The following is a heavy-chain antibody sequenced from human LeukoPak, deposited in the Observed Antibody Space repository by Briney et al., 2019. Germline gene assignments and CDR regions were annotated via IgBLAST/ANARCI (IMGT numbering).Heavy chain of an antibody. D-gene: IGHD1-26*01. CDR2: IYYSGST. Sequence: SETLSLTCTVSGCSISSGDYYWSWIRQPPGKGLEWIGYIYYSGSTYYNPSLKSRVTISVDTSKNQFSLKLSSVTAADTAVYYSAREMGRDGSFDYWGQGTLVTVSS. J-gene: IGHJ4*02. CDR1: GCSISSGDYY. CDR3: AREMGRDGSFDY. V-gene: IGHV4-30-4*01.